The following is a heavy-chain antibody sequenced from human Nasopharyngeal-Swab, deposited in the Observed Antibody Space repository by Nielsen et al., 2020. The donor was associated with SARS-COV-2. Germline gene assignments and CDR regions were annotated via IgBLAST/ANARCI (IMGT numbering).Heavy chain of an antibody. Sequence: VRQAPGKGLEWVGRIKSKTDGGTTDYAAPVKGRFTISGDDSKNTLYLQMNSLKTEDTAVYYCTTDLAYCGGDCYSPYYYGMDVWGQGTTVTVSS. CDR3: TTDLAYCGGDCYSPYYYGMDV. V-gene: IGHV3-15*01. J-gene: IGHJ6*02. D-gene: IGHD2-21*02. CDR2: IKSKTDGGTT.